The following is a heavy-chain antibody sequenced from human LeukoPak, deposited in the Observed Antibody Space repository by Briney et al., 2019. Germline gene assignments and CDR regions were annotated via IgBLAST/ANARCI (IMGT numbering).Heavy chain of an antibody. V-gene: IGHV3-33*01. CDR3: ARDPQSLPYYYDSSGYLDY. CDR1: GFTFSSYG. D-gene: IGHD3-22*01. J-gene: IGHJ4*02. Sequence: GRSLRLSCAASGFTFSSYGMHWVRQAPGKGLEWVAVIWYDGSNKYYADSVKGRFTISRDNSKNTLYLQMNSLRAEDTAVYYCARDPQSLPYYYDSSGYLDYWGQGTLVTVSS. CDR2: IWYDGSNK.